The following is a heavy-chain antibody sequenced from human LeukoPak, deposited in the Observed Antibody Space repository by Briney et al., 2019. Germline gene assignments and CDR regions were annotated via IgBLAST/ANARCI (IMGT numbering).Heavy chain of an antibody. Sequence: ASVKVSCKASGGTFSSYAISWVRQATGQGLEWMGWMNPNSGNTGYAQKFQGRVTITRNTSISTAYMELSSLRSEDTAVYYCARVGYGVVYWGQGTLVTVSS. D-gene: IGHD4-17*01. CDR1: GGTFSSYA. CDR2: MNPNSGNT. V-gene: IGHV1-8*03. CDR3: ARVGYGVVY. J-gene: IGHJ4*02.